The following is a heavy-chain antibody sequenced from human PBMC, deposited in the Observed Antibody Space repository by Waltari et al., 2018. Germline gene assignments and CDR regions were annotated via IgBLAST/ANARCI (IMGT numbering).Heavy chain of an antibody. CDR2: ICWNSGII. D-gene: IGHD6-6*01. Sequence: EVQLVESGGGLVQPGRSLRLSCAASGFTFDDYAMHWVRQVPGKGLEWVSGICWNSGIIGDADSVRGRFTISRDNAKNSLYLQMNSLRAEDTALYYCAKDTDSRSAGFDYWGQGTLVTVSS. CDR1: GFTFDDYA. J-gene: IGHJ4*02. CDR3: AKDTDSRSAGFDY. V-gene: IGHV3-9*01.